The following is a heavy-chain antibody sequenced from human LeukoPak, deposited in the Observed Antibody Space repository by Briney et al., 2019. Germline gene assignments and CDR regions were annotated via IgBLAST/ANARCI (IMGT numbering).Heavy chain of an antibody. CDR2: IIPIFGTA. CDR1: GGTFSSYA. V-gene: IGHV1-69*13. D-gene: IGHD6-13*01. J-gene: IGHJ5*02. Sequence: SVKVSCKASGGTFSSYAISWVRQAPGQRLEWMGGIIPIFGTANYAQKFQGRVTITADESTSTAYMELSSLRSEDTAVYYCARGPPFSIAAAGYTLQNWFDPWGQGTLVTVSS. CDR3: ARGPPFSIAAAGYTLQNWFDP.